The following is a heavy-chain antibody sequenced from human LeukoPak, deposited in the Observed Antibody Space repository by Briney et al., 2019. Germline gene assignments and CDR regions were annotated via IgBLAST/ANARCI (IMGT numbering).Heavy chain of an antibody. Sequence: QPGGSLRLSCAASGFTFSSYAMSWVRQAPGKGLEWVSAISGSGGSTYYTDSVKGRFTISRDNSKNTLYLQMNSLRAEDTAVYYCAKDPEIQLWTYYFDYWGQGTLVTVSS. CDR3: AKDPEIQLWTYYFDY. D-gene: IGHD5-18*01. CDR2: ISGSGGST. V-gene: IGHV3-23*01. CDR1: GFTFSSYA. J-gene: IGHJ4*02.